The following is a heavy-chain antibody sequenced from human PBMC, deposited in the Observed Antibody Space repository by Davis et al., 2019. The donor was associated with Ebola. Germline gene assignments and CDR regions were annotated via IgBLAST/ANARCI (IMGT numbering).Heavy chain of an antibody. CDR1: GGSISSSSYY. CDR3: ARGHSYSSYYYYYGMDV. D-gene: IGHD5-18*01. V-gene: IGHV4-39*07. Sequence: SETLSLTCTVSGGSISSSSYYWGWIRQPPGKGLEWIGEINHSGSTNYNPSLKSRVTISVDTSKNQFSLKLSSVTAADTAVYYCARGHSYSSYYYYYGMDVWGQGTTVTVSS. CDR2: INHSGST. J-gene: IGHJ6*02.